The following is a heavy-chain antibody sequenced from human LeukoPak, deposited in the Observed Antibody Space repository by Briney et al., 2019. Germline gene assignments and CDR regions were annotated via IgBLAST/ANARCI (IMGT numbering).Heavy chain of an antibody. V-gene: IGHV3-23*01. Sequence: GGSLRLSCAASGFTFSSYGMHWVRQAPGKGLEWVSAISGSGGCTYYADSVKGRFTISRDNSKNTLYLQMNSLRAEDTAVYYCANVPFYDSSGSDAFDIWGQGTMVTVSS. CDR1: GFTFSSYG. CDR3: ANVPFYDSSGSDAFDI. D-gene: IGHD3-22*01. J-gene: IGHJ3*02. CDR2: ISGSGGCT.